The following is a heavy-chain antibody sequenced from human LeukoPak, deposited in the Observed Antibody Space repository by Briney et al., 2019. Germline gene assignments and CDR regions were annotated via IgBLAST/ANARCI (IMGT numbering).Heavy chain of an antibody. D-gene: IGHD2-15*01. CDR1: GYSISSGYY. V-gene: IGHV4-38-2*02. J-gene: IGHJ6*03. Sequence: SGTLSLTCTVSGYSISSGYYWGWIRQPPGKGLEWIGSIYHSGSTYYNPSLKSRVTISVDTSKNQFSLKLSSVTAADTAVYYCARGYCSGGSCYSYYYYNYMDVWGKGTTVTVSS. CDR2: IYHSGST. CDR3: ARGYCSGGSCYSYYYYNYMDV.